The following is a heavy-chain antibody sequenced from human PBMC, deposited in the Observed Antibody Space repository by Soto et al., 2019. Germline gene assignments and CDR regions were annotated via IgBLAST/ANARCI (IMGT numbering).Heavy chain of an antibody. Sequence: EVQLVESGGDLVQPGGSLILSCAASGFTFSSSWMHWVRHATGKGLVWVSRINSDGSSTNYADSVKGRFTISRDNAKNTLYRQMNRLRVEDTAVSYCARVGGSSWYWGQGTLVTVSS. CDR2: INSDGSST. CDR3: ARVGGSSWY. CDR1: GFTFSSSW. J-gene: IGHJ4*02. V-gene: IGHV3-74*01. D-gene: IGHD6-6*01.